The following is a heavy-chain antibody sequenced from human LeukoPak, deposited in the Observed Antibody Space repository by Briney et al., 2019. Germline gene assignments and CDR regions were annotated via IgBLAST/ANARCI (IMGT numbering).Heavy chain of an antibody. D-gene: IGHD6-19*01. CDR3: ARGLGIDKFDP. J-gene: IGHJ5*02. CDR2: IYYSGST. CDR1: GGSISSGGYY. Sequence: PSETLSLTCTVSGGSISSGGYYWSWIRQHPGKGLEWIGYIYYSGSTYYNPSLKSRVTISVDTSKNQFSLKLSSVTAAVTAVYYCARGLGIDKFDPWGQGTLVAVSS. V-gene: IGHV4-31*03.